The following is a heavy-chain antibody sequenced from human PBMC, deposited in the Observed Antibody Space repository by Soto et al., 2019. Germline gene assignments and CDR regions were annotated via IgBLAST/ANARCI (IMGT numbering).Heavy chain of an antibody. Sequence: VKVSCKASGYTFTGYYMHWVRQAPGQGLEWMGWINPNSGGTNYAQKFQGWVTMTRDTSISTAYMELSRLRSDDTAVYYCARDSALGGTTIIDYWGQGTLVTVSS. CDR2: INPNSGGT. J-gene: IGHJ4*02. CDR1: GYTFTGYY. D-gene: IGHD1-1*01. V-gene: IGHV1-2*04. CDR3: ARDSALGGTTIIDY.